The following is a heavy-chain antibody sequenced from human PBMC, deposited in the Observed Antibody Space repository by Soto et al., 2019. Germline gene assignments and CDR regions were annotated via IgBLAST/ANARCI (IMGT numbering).Heavy chain of an antibody. CDR2: ISYDGSNQ. Sequence: PGGSLRLSCAASGFTFDTYAMHWVRQAPGKGLEWVAVISYDGSNQFYAGSVKGRFTVSRDNSKNTLYLQMNSLRNDDTAVYYCTRGLQTDYFDDWGQGALVTVSS. V-gene: IGHV3-30-3*01. CDR3: TRGLQTDYFDD. CDR1: GFTFDTYA. J-gene: IGHJ4*02.